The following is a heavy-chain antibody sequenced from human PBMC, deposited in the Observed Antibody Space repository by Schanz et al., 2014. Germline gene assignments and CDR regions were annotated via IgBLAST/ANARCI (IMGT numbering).Heavy chain of an antibody. Sequence: EVQLVEYGGGLVQPGESLRLSCAASGFTFSAYWMAWVRLVPGKGLECVSGISGGGGSAYYADSVKGRFTISRDNSKNTLYLQMSSLRAEDTAVYYCAKVWGSDYFYPFDYWGQGTLVTVSS. CDR1: GFTFSAYW. D-gene: IGHD3-22*01. CDR3: AKVWGSDYFYPFDY. V-gene: IGHV3-23*04. CDR2: ISGGGGSA. J-gene: IGHJ4*02.